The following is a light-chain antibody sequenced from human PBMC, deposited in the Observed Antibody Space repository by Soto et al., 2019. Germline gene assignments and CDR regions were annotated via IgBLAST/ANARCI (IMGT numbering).Light chain of an antibody. V-gene: IGLV2-14*01. Sequence: QSALTQPASVSGSPGQSIAISFTGTSSDVGGYNYVSWYQQHPGKAPKLMISEVSNRPSGVSNRFSGSKSGNTASLTISGLQAEDEADYYCSSYTSSSTYVFGTGTKLTVL. CDR1: SSDVGGYNY. CDR3: SSYTSSSTYV. J-gene: IGLJ1*01. CDR2: EVS.